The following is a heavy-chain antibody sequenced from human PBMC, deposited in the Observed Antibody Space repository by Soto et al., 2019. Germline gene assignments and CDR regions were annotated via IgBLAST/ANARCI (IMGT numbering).Heavy chain of an antibody. J-gene: IGHJ6*02. V-gene: IGHV4-30-4*01. CDR3: ARAPGMDV. Sequence: QVQLQESGPGLVKPSQTLSLTCTVSGASFNSGDYYWSWIRQPPGKGLEWIGYIYYSGSTYYNPSXXSXVXXSLDTSKNQFSLRLSSVTAADTAVYYCARAPGMDVWGQGTTVTVSS. CDR2: IYYSGST. CDR1: GASFNSGDYY.